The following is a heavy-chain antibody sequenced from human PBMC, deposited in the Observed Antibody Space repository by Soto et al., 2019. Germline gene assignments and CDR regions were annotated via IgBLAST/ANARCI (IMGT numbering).Heavy chain of an antibody. CDR1: GYNLTSYY. J-gene: IGHJ6*02. CDR3: ARDRAPWNDGFVGMDV. D-gene: IGHD1-1*01. CDR2: INPSGGST. Sequence: GGSVKVSRKGSGYNLTSYYIHWVGKGPGQRLEWMGIINPSGGSTSYAQKFQGRVTMTRDTSTSTVYMELSSLRSEDTAVYYCARDRAPWNDGFVGMDVWGQGTTVTVSS. V-gene: IGHV1-46*01.